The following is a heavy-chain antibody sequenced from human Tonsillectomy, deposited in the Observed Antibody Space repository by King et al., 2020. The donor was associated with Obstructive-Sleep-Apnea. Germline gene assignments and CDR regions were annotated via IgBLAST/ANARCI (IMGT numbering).Heavy chain of an antibody. CDR3: VKEATMIRGVKHGMDV. Sequence: VQLVESGGGLVQPGRSLRLSCADSGFTFDDYAMHWVRQAPGKGLEWVSGIRWSSGSIGYADSVKGRFTISRDNAKNSLFLQMNSLRPEDTAFYYCVKEATMIRGVKHGMDVWGQGTTVTVSS. V-gene: IGHV3-9*01. J-gene: IGHJ6*02. CDR1: GFTFDDYA. CDR2: IRWSSGSI. D-gene: IGHD3-10*01.